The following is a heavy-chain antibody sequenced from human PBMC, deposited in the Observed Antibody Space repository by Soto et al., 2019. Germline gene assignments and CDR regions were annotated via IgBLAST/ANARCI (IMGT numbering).Heavy chain of an antibody. D-gene: IGHD2-21*02. CDR2: ILSSSGVI. V-gene: IGHV3-48*01. J-gene: IGHJ6*03. CDR1: GFTFGSYS. CDR3: ARDLCAPLVATAMPYSMDV. Sequence: EVQLVESGGGLVQPGGSLRLSCAASGFTFGSYSMNWVRQAPGKGLEWVSFILSSSGVIYYADSVKGRFTISRDNAKNSLYLQMNSLRAEDTAVYYCARDLCAPLVATAMPYSMDVWGKGTTVTVSS.